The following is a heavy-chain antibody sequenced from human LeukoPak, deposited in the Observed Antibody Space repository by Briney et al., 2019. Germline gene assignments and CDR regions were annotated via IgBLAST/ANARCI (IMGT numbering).Heavy chain of an antibody. D-gene: IGHD1-1*01. CDR2: ISWDGGST. Sequence: PGGSLRLSCAASGFTFDDYTTHWVRQAPGKGLEWVSLISWDGGSTYYADSVKGRFTISRDNSKNSLYLQMNSLRTEDTALYYCAKDRTVNGGYYFDYWGQGTLVTVSS. J-gene: IGHJ4*02. CDR3: AKDRTVNGGYYFDY. V-gene: IGHV3-43*01. CDR1: GFTFDDYT.